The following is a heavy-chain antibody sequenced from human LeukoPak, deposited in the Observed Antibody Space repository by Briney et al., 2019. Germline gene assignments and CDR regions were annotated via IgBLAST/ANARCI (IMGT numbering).Heavy chain of an antibody. CDR2: IWYDGSNK. CDR1: GFTFSSYG. D-gene: IGHD3-10*01. J-gene: IGHJ4*02. Sequence: GGSLRLSFAASGFTFSSYGMHWVRQAPGKGLEWVAVIWYDGSNKYYADSVKGRFTISRDNSKNTLYLQMNSLRAEDTAVYYCARDIWCGELCYFDYWGQGTLVTVSS. V-gene: IGHV3-33*01. CDR3: ARDIWCGELCYFDY.